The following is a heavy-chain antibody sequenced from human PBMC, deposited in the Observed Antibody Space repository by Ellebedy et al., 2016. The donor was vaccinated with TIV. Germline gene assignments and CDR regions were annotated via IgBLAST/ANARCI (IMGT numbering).Heavy chain of an antibody. CDR1: GGSISSGGYY. D-gene: IGHD3-16*01. J-gene: IGHJ4*02. CDR2: IYYSGST. V-gene: IGHV4-31*03. Sequence: SETLSLXXTVSGGSISSGGYYWSWIRQHPGKGLEWIGYIYYSGSTYYNPSLKSRVTISVDTSKNQFSLKLSSVTAADTAVYYCARDRTGGLGGTIDYWGQGTLVTVSS. CDR3: ARDRTGGLGGTIDY.